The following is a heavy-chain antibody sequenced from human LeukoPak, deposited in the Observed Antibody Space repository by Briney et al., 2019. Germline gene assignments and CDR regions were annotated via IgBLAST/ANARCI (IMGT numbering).Heavy chain of an antibody. J-gene: IGHJ5*02. V-gene: IGHV1-69*13. CDR3: ARDLLRGYYDSSGYP. CDR1: GGTFSSYA. D-gene: IGHD3-22*01. Sequence: SVKVSCKASGGTFSSYAISWVRQAPGQGLEWMGGIIPIFGTANYAQKFQGRVTITADESTSTAYMELSSLRSEDTAVYHCARDLLRGYYDSSGYPWGQGTLVTVSS. CDR2: IIPIFGTA.